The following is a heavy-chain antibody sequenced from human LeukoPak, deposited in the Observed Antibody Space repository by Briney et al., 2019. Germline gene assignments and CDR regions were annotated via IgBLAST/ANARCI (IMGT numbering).Heavy chain of an antibody. CDR1: GGSISSYY. CDR2: IYHSGST. V-gene: IGHV4-59*01. Sequence: SETLSLTCTVSGGSISSYYWSWIRQPPGKGLEWIGYIYHSGSTNYNPSLKSRVTISVDTSKNQFSLKLSSVTAADTAVYYCARGSPRRDGYNFDYWGQGTLVTVSS. CDR3: ARGSPRRDGYNFDY. J-gene: IGHJ4*02. D-gene: IGHD5-24*01.